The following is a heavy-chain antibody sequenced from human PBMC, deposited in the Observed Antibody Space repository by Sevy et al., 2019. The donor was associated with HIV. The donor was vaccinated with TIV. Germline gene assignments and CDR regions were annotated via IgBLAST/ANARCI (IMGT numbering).Heavy chain of an antibody. CDR3: GHTGAYYSDY. Sequence: SETLSLTCAVSGNSISNGYYWGWIRQSPGKGLEWIGNIYYSGNTYYNPSLKSRVTISLDTSKNQFSLKLSSVTAADTAVYYCGHTGAYYSDYWGQGTLVTVSS. V-gene: IGHV4-38-2*01. D-gene: IGHD1-26*01. J-gene: IGHJ4*02. CDR1: GNSISNGYY. CDR2: IYYSGNT.